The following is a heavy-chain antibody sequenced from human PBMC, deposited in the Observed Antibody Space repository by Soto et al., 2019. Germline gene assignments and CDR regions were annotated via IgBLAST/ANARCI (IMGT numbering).Heavy chain of an antibody. J-gene: IGHJ6*02. D-gene: IGHD4-17*01. CDR2: ININSGTI. Sequence: EVQLVESGGGLVQPGGSLRLSCAASGFTLSSYHMDWVRQAPGKGLEWVSNININSGTIHYADSVKGRFTISRDNAKNSLYLQMDSLRAEDTAVYFCARDGTTGTTNYHYAMDVWGQGTTVTVSS. CDR3: ARDGTTGTTNYHYAMDV. V-gene: IGHV3-48*03. CDR1: GFTLSSYH.